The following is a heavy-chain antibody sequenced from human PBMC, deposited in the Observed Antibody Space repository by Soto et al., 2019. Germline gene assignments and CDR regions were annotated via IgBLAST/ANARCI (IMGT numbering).Heavy chain of an antibody. V-gene: IGHV4-59*01. CDR2: IYYSGST. CDR3: ARRSEPNSGYDWEYFDY. J-gene: IGHJ4*02. Sequence: PSETLSLTCTVSGGSISSYYWSWIRQPPGKGLEWIGYIYYSGSTNYNPSLKSRVTISVDTSKNQFSLKLSSVTAADTAVYYCARRSEPNSGYDWEYFDYWGQGTLVTVSS. D-gene: IGHD5-12*01. CDR1: GGSISSYY.